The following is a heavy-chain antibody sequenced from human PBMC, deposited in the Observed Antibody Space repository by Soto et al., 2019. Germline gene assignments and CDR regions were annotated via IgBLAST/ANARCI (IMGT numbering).Heavy chain of an antibody. CDR3: ARVQAGAYYQVYYGMDV. D-gene: IGHD3-22*01. CDR1: GGTISNYA. J-gene: IGHJ6*02. V-gene: IGHV1-69*11. Sequence: QVQLVQSGAEVKKPGSSVKVSCKASGGTISNYAISWVRQAPGQGLECVGGIIPSLGTANYAQKFQGRVTITADESTGTAYMELSSLRSEDTAMYYCARVQAGAYYQVYYGMDVWGQGTTVTVSS. CDR2: IIPSLGTA.